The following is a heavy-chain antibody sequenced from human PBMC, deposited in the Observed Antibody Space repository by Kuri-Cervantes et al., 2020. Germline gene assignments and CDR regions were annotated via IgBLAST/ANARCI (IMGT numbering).Heavy chain of an antibody. D-gene: IGHD3-10*01. V-gene: IGHV3-23*01. CDR1: GFTFSSYA. Sequence: ETLSLTCAASGFTFSSYAMHWVRQAPGKGLEWVSAISGRGGSTYYADSVKGRFTISRDNSKNTLYLQMGSLRAEDMAVYYCARAGGLLWFGELGAFDIWGQGTMVTVSS. CDR2: ISGRGGST. CDR3: ARAGGLLWFGELGAFDI. J-gene: IGHJ3*02.